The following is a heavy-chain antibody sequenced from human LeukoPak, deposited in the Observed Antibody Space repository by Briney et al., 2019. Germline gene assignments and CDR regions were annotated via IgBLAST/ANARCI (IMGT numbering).Heavy chain of an antibody. V-gene: IGHV4-30-2*01. D-gene: IGHD5-12*01. J-gene: IGHJ4*02. CDR2: IYHSVTT. Sequence: TSQTLSLTCAVSGGSITSGGYSWSWVRQPPGKALEWIGYIYHSVTTHYNPSLKSRVSISVDRSKNQFSLKLNSVTAADTAVYYRARAHSGYYYFDYWGQGTLVTVSS. CDR1: GGSITSGGYS. CDR3: ARAHSGYYYFDY.